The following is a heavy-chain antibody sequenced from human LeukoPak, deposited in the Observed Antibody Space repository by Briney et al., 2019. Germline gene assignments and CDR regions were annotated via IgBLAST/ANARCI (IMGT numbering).Heavy chain of an antibody. V-gene: IGHV3-21*01. Sequence: GGSLRLSCAASGFTFSSYSMNWVRQAPGKGLEWVSSISSSSSYIYYADSVKGRFTISRDNAKNSLYLQMNSLRAEDTAVYYCARDTASHPYYYGSGVDYWGQGTLVTDSS. CDR2: ISSSSSYI. CDR3: ARDTASHPYYYGSGVDY. CDR1: GFTFSSYS. D-gene: IGHD3-10*01. J-gene: IGHJ4*02.